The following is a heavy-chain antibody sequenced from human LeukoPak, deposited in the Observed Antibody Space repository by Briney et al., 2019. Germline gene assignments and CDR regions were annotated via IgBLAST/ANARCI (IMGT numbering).Heavy chain of an antibody. V-gene: IGHV3-30*02. D-gene: IGHD2-15*01. Sequence: GGSVRPSCAPSGFTFSISCMHWVRQAAGKGREWVAFIRYDGSNKYYADSVKGRFTISRDNSKNTLYLQMNSLRVEDTAVYYCGRRGGSCVDYWGQGTLVTVSS. CDR2: IRYDGSNK. J-gene: IGHJ4*02. CDR3: GRRGGSCVDY. CDR1: GFTFSISC.